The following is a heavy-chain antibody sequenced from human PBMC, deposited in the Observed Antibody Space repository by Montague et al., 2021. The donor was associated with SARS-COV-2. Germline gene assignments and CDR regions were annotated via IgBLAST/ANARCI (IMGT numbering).Heavy chain of an antibody. CDR1: GGSFSGYY. Sequence: SETLSLTCAVYGGSFSGYYWTWTRQSPRKGLEWIGEINHSGSTNYNPSLQSRVTISVDKSKNQFSLKLSSVTAADTAVYYCACGDITTLGLIYYYGMDVWGQGTTVTVSS. CDR2: INHSGST. J-gene: IGHJ6*02. D-gene: IGHD4-23*01. CDR3: ACGDITTLGLIYYYGMDV. V-gene: IGHV4-34*01.